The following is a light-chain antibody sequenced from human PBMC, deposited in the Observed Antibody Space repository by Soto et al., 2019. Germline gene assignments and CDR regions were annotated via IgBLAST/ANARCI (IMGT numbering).Light chain of an antibody. CDR3: AAWDDSLNGFFD. J-gene: IGLJ1*01. CDR2: NGN. V-gene: IGLV1-44*01. Sequence: QSVLTQPPSASGTPGQRVTISCSGSSFNIGRNSVSWYQHLPGAAPKLLIYNGNQRPSGVPDRFSGSKSGTSASLAISGLQSEDEADYYCAAWDDSLNGFFDFGTGTKVTVL. CDR1: SFNIGRNS.